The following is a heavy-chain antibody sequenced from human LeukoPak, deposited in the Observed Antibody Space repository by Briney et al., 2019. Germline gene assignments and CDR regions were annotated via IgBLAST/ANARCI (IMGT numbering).Heavy chain of an antibody. CDR1: GFTFSSYA. D-gene: IGHD1-26*01. CDR3: ARLSGSYWGIDY. V-gene: IGHV3-64*01. J-gene: IGHJ4*02. Sequence: GGSLRLSCAASGFTFSSYAMHWVRQAPGKGLEYVSAISSNGGSTYYANSVKGRFTISRDNSKNTQYLQMGSLRAEDMAVYYCARLSGSYWGIDYWGQGTLVTVSS. CDR2: ISSNGGST.